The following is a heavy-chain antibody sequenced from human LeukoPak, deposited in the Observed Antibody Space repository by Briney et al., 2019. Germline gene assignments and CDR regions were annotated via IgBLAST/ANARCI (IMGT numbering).Heavy chain of an antibody. CDR1: GDSISSHY. D-gene: IGHD2-8*01. V-gene: IGHV4-59*11. CDR2: VHYSGGA. Sequence: SETLSLTCTVSGDSISSHYWSWIRQSPGKGLEWIGYVHYSGGATYNPSLKSRVTISVATSKTQFSLKLSSVTAADTAVYYSAREYCTTTCYFDYWGQGMLVTVSS. CDR3: AREYCTTTCYFDY. J-gene: IGHJ4*02.